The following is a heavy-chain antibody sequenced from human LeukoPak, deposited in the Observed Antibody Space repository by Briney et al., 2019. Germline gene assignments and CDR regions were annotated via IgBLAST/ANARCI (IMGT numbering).Heavy chain of an antibody. CDR3: ARMAYDILTGYFQPNWFDP. Sequence: ASVKVSCKASGYTFTSNYIHRVRQAPGQGLEWMGMIYPRDGSTSYAQKFQGRVTVTRDTSTSTVHMELRSLRSDDTAVYYCARMAYDILTGYFQPNWFDPWGQGTLVTVSS. CDR2: IYPRDGST. J-gene: IGHJ5*02. V-gene: IGHV1-46*01. CDR1: GYTFTSNY. D-gene: IGHD3-9*01.